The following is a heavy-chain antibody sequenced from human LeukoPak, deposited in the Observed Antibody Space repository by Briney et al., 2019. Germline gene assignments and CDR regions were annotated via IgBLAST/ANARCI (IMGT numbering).Heavy chain of an antibody. CDR3: AGATFGELIFDY. V-gene: IGHV3-53*01. CDR1: GFTVSSNY. D-gene: IGHD3-10*01. Sequence: GGSLRLSCAASGFTVSSNYMSWVRQAPGKGLEWVSVIYSGGSTYYADSVKGRFTISRDNSKNTLYLQMNSLRAEDTAVYYCAGATFGELIFDYWGQGTLVTVSS. J-gene: IGHJ4*02. CDR2: IYSGGST.